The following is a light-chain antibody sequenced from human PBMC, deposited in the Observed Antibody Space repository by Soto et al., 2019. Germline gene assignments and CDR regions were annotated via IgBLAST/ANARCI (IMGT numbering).Light chain of an antibody. V-gene: IGKV3-20*01. CDR3: QQYGTSLIT. J-gene: IGKJ4*01. Sequence: EIVLTQSPATLSLSPGEGATLSCRASHSVSTSYFAWYQQKPGQAPRLLIYGASNRATDIPDRFSGSGSGTDCTLTISRLETEDFAVYYCQQYGTSLITFGGGTKVEIK. CDR2: GAS. CDR1: HSVSTSY.